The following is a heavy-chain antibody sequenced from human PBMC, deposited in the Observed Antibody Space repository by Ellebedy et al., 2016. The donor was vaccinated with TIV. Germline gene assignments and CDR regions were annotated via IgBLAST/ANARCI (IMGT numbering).Heavy chain of an antibody. CDR2: VKSSIESETT. V-gene: IGHV3-15*01. Sequence: GESLKISXAGSGFSLSNVWMSWVRQAPGKGLEWVGRVKSSIESETTDYPASVKGRFIVSRDDSKNTVSLQINSLQTDDTAVYYCATGVVSAYEYWGQGTLVTVSS. D-gene: IGHD2-8*02. CDR1: GFSLSNVW. CDR3: ATGVVSAYEY. J-gene: IGHJ4*02.